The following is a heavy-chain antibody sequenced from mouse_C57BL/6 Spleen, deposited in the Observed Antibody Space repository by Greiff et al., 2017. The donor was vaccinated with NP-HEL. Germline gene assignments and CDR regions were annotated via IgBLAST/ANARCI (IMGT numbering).Heavy chain of an antibody. CDR1: GFTFSNYW. Sequence: EVKLMESGGGLVQPGGSMKLSCVASGFTFSNYWMNWVRQSPEKGLEWVAQIRLKSDNYATHYAESVKGRFTISRDDSKSSVYLQMNNLRAEDTGIYYCTRDDSYYAMDYWGQGTSVTVSS. J-gene: IGHJ4*01. D-gene: IGHD2-13*01. V-gene: IGHV6-3*01. CDR3: TRDDSYYAMDY. CDR2: IRLKSDNYAT.